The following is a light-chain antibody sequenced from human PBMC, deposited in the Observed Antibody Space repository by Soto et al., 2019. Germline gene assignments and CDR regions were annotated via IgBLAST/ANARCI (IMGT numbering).Light chain of an antibody. V-gene: IGKV3-20*01. CDR2: GAS. CDR3: QQYESSPYT. Sequence: DIVLTQSPGTLSLSPGERVTFSCRASQSVSSGYLAWYQQKPGQAPRLLIYGASTRATGIPDRFSGSGSGTDFTLPVSRLDPEDFAVYYCQQYESSPYTFGQGTKLEIK. CDR1: QSVSSGY. J-gene: IGKJ2*01.